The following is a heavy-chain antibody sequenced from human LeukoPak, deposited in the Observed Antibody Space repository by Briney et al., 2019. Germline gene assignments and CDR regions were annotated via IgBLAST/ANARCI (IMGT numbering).Heavy chain of an antibody. CDR1: GFIFRNYA. D-gene: IGHD3-9*01. V-gene: IGHV3-23*01. J-gene: IGHJ4*02. CDR3: AKWGDYDILTGYYVSDF. Sequence: PGESLRLSCAASGFIFRNYAMSWVRQAPGKGLEWVSAITGSGDTTYYADSVKGRFTISRDNSKNTLYVEMNTLRAEDTAVYYCAKWGDYDILTGYYVSDFWGQGTLVTVSS. CDR2: ITGSGDTT.